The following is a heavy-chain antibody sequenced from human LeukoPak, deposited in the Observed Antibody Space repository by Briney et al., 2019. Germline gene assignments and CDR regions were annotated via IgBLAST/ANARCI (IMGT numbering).Heavy chain of an antibody. Sequence: PGGSLRLSCTVSGFTFGDYAMSWFRQAPGKGLEWVGFIRSKAYGGTPEYAASVKGRFIVSRDDSKNIAYLQMNGLKTEDTAVYYCTNIVMITAHYWGQGTLVTVSS. V-gene: IGHV3-49*03. J-gene: IGHJ4*02. D-gene: IGHD2-21*02. CDR3: TNIVMITAHY. CDR2: IRSKAYGGTP. CDR1: GFTFGDYA.